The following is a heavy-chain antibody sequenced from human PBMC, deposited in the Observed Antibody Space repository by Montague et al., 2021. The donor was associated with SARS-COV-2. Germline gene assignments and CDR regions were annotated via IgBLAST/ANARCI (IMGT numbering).Heavy chain of an antibody. V-gene: IGHV4-59*11. Sequence: SETLSLTCTVSGGSLNKHYWSWIRKPPGKELEWLGNIFYKGNTNYNVSLWSRVTISLDTPQNQFSLRLTSLTAADTAVYYCARPISSSGARDNWGQGNLVTVS. CDR1: GGSLNKHY. D-gene: IGHD3-22*01. CDR3: ARPISSSGARDN. CDR2: IFYKGNT. J-gene: IGHJ4*02.